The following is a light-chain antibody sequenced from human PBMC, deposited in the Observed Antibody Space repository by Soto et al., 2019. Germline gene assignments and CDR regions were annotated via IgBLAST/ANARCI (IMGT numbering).Light chain of an antibody. CDR3: QQSYCTPVT. Sequence: DIQMTQSPSSLSASVGDRVTITRRASQSISSYLNWYQQKPGKAPKLLSYAASSLQSGVPSRFSGSGSGTDFTLTISSLQPEDFATYYCQQSYCTPVTFGPGTKVDIK. CDR2: AAS. V-gene: IGKV1-39*01. J-gene: IGKJ3*01. CDR1: QSISSY.